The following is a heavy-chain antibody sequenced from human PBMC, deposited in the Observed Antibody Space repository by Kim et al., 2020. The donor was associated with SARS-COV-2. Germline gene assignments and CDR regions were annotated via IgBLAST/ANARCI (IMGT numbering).Heavy chain of an antibody. CDR2: INYSGST. CDR3: ARGIRNYYDSSGYFLPA. J-gene: IGHJ5*02. D-gene: IGHD3-22*01. CDR1: GGSFSGYY. V-gene: IGHV4-34*01. Sequence: SETLSLTCAVYGGSFSGYYWSWIRQPPGKGLEWIGEINYSGSTNYNPSLKSRVTISVDTSKNQFSLKLSSVTAADTAVYYCARGIRNYYDSSGYFLPAWGQGTLVTVSS.